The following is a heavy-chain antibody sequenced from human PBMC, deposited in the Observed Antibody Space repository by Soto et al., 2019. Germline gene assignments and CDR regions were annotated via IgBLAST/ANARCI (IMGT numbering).Heavy chain of an antibody. V-gene: IGHV4-34*01. J-gene: IGHJ6*02. CDR2: INHSGST. Sequence: TSETLSLTCAVYGGSFSGYYWSWIRQPPGKGLEWIGEINHSGSTNYNPSLKSRVTISVDTSKNQFSLKLSSVTAADTAVYYCARVRGGNYYYYYGMDVWSQGTTVTVSS. CDR1: GGSFSGYY. CDR3: ARVRGGNYYYYYGMDV. D-gene: IGHD1-7*01.